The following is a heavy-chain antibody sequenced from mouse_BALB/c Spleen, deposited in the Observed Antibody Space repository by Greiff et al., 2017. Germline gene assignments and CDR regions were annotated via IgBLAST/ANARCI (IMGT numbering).Heavy chain of an antibody. V-gene: IGHV2-9*02. CDR2: IWAGGST. CDR1: GFSLTSYG. J-gene: IGHJ4*01. D-gene: IGHD2-3*01. CDR3: ARADGYYVSYYAMDY. Sequence: VKLQESGPGLVAPSQSLSITCTVSGFSLTSYGVHWVRQPPGKGLEWLGVIWAGGSTNYNSALMSRLSISKDNSKSQVFLKMNSLQTDDTAMYYCARADGYYVSYYAMDYWGQGTSVTVSS.